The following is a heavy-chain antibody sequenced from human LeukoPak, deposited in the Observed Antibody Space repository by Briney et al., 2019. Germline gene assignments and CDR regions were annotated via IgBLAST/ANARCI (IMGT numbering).Heavy chain of an antibody. CDR1: GFTFSIYA. Sequence: PGGSLRLSCAAAGFTFSIYAMSWVRQAPGEGLEWVSTISIGGGSTYYADSVKGRFTASRDNSKNTLYLQMNSLRAEDTAVYYCAKDSRPEPRRNWFDPWGQGTLVTVSS. V-gene: IGHV3-23*01. D-gene: IGHD1-14*01. J-gene: IGHJ5*02. CDR2: ISIGGGST. CDR3: AKDSRPEPRRNWFDP.